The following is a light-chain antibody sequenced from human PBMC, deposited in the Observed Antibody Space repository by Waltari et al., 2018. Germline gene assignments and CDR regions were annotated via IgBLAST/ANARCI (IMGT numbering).Light chain of an antibody. CDR3: QQFDAFPYT. V-gene: IGKV1-33*01. J-gene: IGKJ2*01. CDR1: QHISNY. Sequence: GDSVTITCQASQHISNYLNWYQRKPGKAPKLLIYDASDLEPGVPLRFSGTGYGAFFTLTISSLQPEDVATYYCQQFDAFPYTFGQGTNLQIK. CDR2: DAS.